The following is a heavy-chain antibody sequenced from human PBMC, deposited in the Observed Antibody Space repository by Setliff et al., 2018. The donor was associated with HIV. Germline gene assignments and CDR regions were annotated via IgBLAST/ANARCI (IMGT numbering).Heavy chain of an antibody. J-gene: IGHJ4*02. CDR3: ARDSEPGTRVAGTTGLDY. CDR1: GFTFRSYA. CDR2: ISHDGSIE. D-gene: IGHD6-19*01. Sequence: GESLKISCAASGFTFRSYAMHWVRQAAGKGLGWVADISHDGSIEDYADSVRGRFTISRDNSKSAVYLQTNSLRPEDTALYYCARDSEPGTRVAGTTGLDYWGKGSLVTVSS. V-gene: IGHV3-30*04.